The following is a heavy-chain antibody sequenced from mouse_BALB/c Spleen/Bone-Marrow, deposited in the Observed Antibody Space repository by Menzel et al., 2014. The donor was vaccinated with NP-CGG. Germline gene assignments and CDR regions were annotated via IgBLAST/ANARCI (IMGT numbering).Heavy chain of an antibody. V-gene: IGHV1-7*01. CDR3: ARDWYFDV. CDR2: INPSTGYT. Sequence: VNLVESGAELAKPGASVRMSCKASGYTFTSYWMHWVKQRPGQGLEWIGYINPSTGYTEYNQKFKDRATLTADKSSSTAYMQLSSLTSEDSAVYYCARDWYFDVWGAGTTVTVSS. CDR1: GYTFTSYW. J-gene: IGHJ1*01.